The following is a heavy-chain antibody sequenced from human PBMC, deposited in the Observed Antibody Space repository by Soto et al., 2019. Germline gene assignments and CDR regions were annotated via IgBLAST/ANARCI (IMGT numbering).Heavy chain of an antibody. J-gene: IGHJ4*02. D-gene: IGHD5-12*01. CDR1: GFTFSSYS. CDR2: ISSSSSYI. V-gene: IGHV3-21*04. Sequence: GGSLRLSCAASGFTFSSYSMNWVRQAPGKGLEWVSSISSSSSYIYYADSVKGRFTSSRDNAKNSLYLQMTSLRAEDTAVYYWAREDVDIVSTIDYWGQGTMVTVSS. CDR3: AREDVDIVSTIDY.